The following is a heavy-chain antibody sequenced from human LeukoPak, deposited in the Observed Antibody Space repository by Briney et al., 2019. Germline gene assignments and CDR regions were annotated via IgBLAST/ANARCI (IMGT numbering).Heavy chain of an antibody. CDR3: AKVEATYGSGSYYPWVY. V-gene: IGHV3-23*01. Sequence: QPGGSLRLSCAASGFTFRSSAMSWVRQAPGKGPEWVSAISGNGISTYYADSVKGRFTISRDNSKDTLYLQMNSLRAEDTAVYYCAKVEATYGSGSYYPWVYWGQGTLVTVSS. CDR1: GFTFRSSA. J-gene: IGHJ4*02. CDR2: ISGNGIST. D-gene: IGHD3-10*01.